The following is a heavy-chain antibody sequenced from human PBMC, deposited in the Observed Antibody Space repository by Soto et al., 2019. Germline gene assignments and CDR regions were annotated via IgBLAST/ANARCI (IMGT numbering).Heavy chain of an antibody. CDR3: AHRPWYAFEP. CDR1: GFSLSTTGMG. Sequence: QITLKESGPTLVKPTQTLTLTCTFSGFSLSTTGMGVGWIRQPPGKALEWLALIYWDGEKRYSPSLKSRLTITKDTSKNQVVLTMNNMDPVDTATYYCAHRPWYAFEPWGQGILVNISA. J-gene: IGHJ5*02. CDR2: IYWDGEK. D-gene: IGHD6-13*01. V-gene: IGHV2-5*02.